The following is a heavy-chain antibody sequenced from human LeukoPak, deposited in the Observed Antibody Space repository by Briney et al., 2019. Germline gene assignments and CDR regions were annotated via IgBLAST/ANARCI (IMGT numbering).Heavy chain of an antibody. Sequence: ASVKVSCKASGYTFTNYDINWVRQATGQGLEWMGWMNPNSGDSHSVDKFQGRVTMTRDTSIRTAYMELSGLRSDDTAVYYCARRYCISTGCSAFDYWGPGAPVTVSS. D-gene: IGHD2-2*01. CDR1: GYTFTNYD. CDR3: ARRYCISTGCSAFDY. V-gene: IGHV1-8*01. CDR2: MNPNSGDS. J-gene: IGHJ4*02.